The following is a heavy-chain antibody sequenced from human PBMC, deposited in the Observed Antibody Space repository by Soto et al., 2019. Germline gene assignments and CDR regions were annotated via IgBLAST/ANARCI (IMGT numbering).Heavy chain of an antibody. D-gene: IGHD4-17*01. CDR1: GYTFTSYG. CDR2: ISAYNGNT. V-gene: IGHV1-18*01. J-gene: IGHJ4*02. CDR3: ARDQSDYGDYVFDY. Sequence: ASVKVSCKASGYTFTSYGISWVRQAPGQGLEWMGWISAYNGNTNYAQKLQGRVTMTTDTSTSTAYMELRRLRSDDTAVYYCARDQSDYGDYVFDYWGQGTLVTVSS.